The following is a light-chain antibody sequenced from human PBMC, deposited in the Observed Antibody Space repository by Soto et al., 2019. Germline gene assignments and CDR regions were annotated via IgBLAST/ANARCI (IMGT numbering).Light chain of an antibody. CDR1: QSVSSSY. CDR2: GAS. J-gene: IGKJ2*01. V-gene: IGKV3-20*01. Sequence: EIVLTQSPGTLSLSPGERATLSCRASQSVSSSYLAWYQQKPGQAPRLLIYGASSRATGIPDRFSGSGSGTDFTLTISRLEPEDFAVYFCQQYGSSPYTFCQGTKPEIK. CDR3: QQYGSSPYT.